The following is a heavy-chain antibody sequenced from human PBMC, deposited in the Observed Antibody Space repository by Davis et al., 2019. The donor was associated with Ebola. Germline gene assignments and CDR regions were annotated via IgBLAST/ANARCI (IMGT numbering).Heavy chain of an antibody. Sequence: PGGSLRLSCAVSGSTVSTNYMSWVRQAPGKGLEWVAILYSAGSTYYADSVKGRFTIARDNSKNILFLHMRNLRDEDTAVYYCVKEDLGIDYWGQGTLVTVSS. J-gene: IGHJ4*02. CDR2: LYSAGST. V-gene: IGHV3-53*05. CDR3: VKEDLGIDY. CDR1: GSTVSTNY. D-gene: IGHD7-27*01.